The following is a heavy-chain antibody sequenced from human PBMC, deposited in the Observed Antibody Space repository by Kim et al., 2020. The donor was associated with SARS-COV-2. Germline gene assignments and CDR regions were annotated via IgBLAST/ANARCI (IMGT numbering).Heavy chain of an antibody. CDR1: GFTFSTYG. CDR3: AREVAGATTPDY. D-gene: IGHD1-26*01. V-gene: IGHV3-7*03. CDR2: IKQDGSEK. Sequence: GGSLRLSCAASGFTFSTYGMMWVRQAPGKGLEWVANIKQDGSEKYDVDSVKGRFTISRDNAKNSLYLQMKSLRAEATAVYYCAREVAGATTPDYWGQGALVTVSS. J-gene: IGHJ4*02.